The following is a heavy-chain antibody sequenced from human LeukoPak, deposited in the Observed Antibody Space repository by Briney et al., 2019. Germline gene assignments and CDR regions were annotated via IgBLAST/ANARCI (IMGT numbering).Heavy chain of an antibody. CDR1: GFTFSSYA. V-gene: IGHV3-23*01. D-gene: IGHD1-26*01. CDR3: AKWSGSREALDY. CDR2: ISASGGST. J-gene: IGHJ4*02. Sequence: GGSLRLSCAASGFTFSSYAMSWVRQAPGKGLEWVSEISASGGSTYYADSVKGRFTISRDNSKNTPYLQMNSLRAEDTAVYYCAKWSGSREALDYWGQGTLVTVSS.